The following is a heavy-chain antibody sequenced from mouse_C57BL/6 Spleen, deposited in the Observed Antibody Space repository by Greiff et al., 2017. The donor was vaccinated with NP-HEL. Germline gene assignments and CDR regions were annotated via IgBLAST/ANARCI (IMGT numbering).Heavy chain of an antibody. CDR1: GYAFTNYW. CDR3: ASRDCNYAMGY. J-gene: IGHJ4*01. Sequence: VQLQQSGAELVRPGASVKLSCKASGYAFTNYWIEWVKQRPGQGLEWIGEINPGSGGTNYNEKFKGKATLTADKSSSTAYMQLSSLTSDDAAVYYCASRDCNYAMGYWGKGTSVTVAS. V-gene: IGHV1-54*01. CDR2: INPGSGGT.